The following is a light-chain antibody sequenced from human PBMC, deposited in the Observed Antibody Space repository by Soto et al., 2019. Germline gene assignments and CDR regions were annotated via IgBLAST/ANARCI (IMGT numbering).Light chain of an antibody. V-gene: IGKV3-15*01. CDR1: QSVRSN. Sequence: IVMTQSPATLSVSPGERATLSCRASQSVRSNLAWYQHKPGQAPRLLIYGASTRATGIPARFSGSGSGTEFTLTISSLQSEDFAVYYCQHYNNCPASLTFGGGTKVEIK. J-gene: IGKJ4*01. CDR3: QHYNNCPASLT. CDR2: GAS.